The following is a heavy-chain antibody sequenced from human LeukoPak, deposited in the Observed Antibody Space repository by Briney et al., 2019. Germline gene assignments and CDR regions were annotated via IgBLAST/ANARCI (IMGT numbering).Heavy chain of an antibody. J-gene: IGHJ6*02. V-gene: IGHV3-21*01. Sequence: GGSLRLSCAASGFTFSSYSLNWVRQAPGKGLEWVSSISSSSSYIYYADSVKGRFTISRDNAKNSLYLQMNSLRAEDTAVYYCARAQYYGSGNLYYYGMDVWGQGTTVTVSS. D-gene: IGHD3-10*01. CDR1: GFTFSSYS. CDR3: ARAQYYGSGNLYYYGMDV. CDR2: ISSSSSYI.